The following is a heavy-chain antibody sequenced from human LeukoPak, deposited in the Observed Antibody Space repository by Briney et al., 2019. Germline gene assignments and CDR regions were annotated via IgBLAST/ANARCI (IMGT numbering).Heavy chain of an antibody. V-gene: IGHV4-4*07. Sequence: SETLSLTCTVSGASISSYYWSWIRQPAGKGLEWIGRISTSGSTNYNPSLKSRVTISVDKSKNQFSLKLTSVTAADTAVYYCARDRRRVNFGVVKQSYYYYYMDVWGKGTTVTVSS. D-gene: IGHD3-3*01. J-gene: IGHJ6*03. CDR2: ISTSGST. CDR3: ARDRRRVNFGVVKQSYYYYYMDV. CDR1: GASISSYY.